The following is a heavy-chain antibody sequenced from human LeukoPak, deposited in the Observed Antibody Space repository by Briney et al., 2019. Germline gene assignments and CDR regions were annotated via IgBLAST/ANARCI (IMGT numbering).Heavy chain of an antibody. D-gene: IGHD2-15*01. V-gene: IGHV4-30-4*08. CDR2: VYYSGSP. Sequence: SQTLSLTCTVSGGSVSRGDYYWSWIRQPPGKGLEWIGYVYYSGSPYYNPSLKSRVIISVDTSKNQFSLNLSSVTGADTAVYYCAIFASGGSRIDSWGQGTLVTVSS. CDR1: GGSVSRGDYY. J-gene: IGHJ4*02. CDR3: AIFASGGSRIDS.